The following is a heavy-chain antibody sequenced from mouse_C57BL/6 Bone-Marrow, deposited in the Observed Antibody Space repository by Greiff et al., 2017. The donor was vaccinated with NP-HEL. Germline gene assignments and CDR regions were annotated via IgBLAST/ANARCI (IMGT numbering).Heavy chain of an antibody. CDR3: ARNYGSLAWFAY. V-gene: IGHV1-80*01. CDR1: GYAFSSYW. J-gene: IGHJ3*01. CDR2: IYPGDGDT. D-gene: IGHD1-1*01. Sequence: VQRVESGAELVKPGASVKISCKASGYAFSSYWMNWVKQRPGKGLEWIGQIYPGDGDTNYNGKFKGKATLTADKSSSTAYMQLSSLTSEDSAVYFCARNYGSLAWFAYWGQGTLVTVSA.